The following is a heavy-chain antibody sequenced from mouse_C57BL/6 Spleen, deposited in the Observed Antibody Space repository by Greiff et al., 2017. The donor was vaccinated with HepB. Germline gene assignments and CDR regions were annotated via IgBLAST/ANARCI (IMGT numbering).Heavy chain of an antibody. V-gene: IGHV1-82*01. J-gene: IGHJ2*01. CDR1: GYAFSSSW. CDR3: ARLYGSSYGYFDY. CDR2: IYPGDGDT. D-gene: IGHD1-1*01. Sequence: VQGVESGPELVKPGASVKISCKASGYAFSSSWMNWVKQRPGKGLEWIGRIYPGDGDTNYNGKFKGKATLTADKSSSTAYMQLSSLTSEDSAVYFCARLYGSSYGYFDYWGQGTTLTVSS.